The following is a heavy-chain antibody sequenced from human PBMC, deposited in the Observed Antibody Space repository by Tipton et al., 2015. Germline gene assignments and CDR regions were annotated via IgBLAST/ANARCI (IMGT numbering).Heavy chain of an antibody. CDR3: ATLVGAPRGYYYYDMDV. J-gene: IGHJ6*02. Sequence: SLRLSCAASGFTFRRYAMSWVRQTPGKGLESVSVISGSGSITNYADSVKGRFTISRDNAKNSLYLQMNSLRDEDTAVYYCATLVGAPRGYYYYDMDVWGQGTTVTVSS. D-gene: IGHD1-26*01. CDR1: GFTFRRYA. CDR2: ISGSGSIT. V-gene: IGHV3-23*01.